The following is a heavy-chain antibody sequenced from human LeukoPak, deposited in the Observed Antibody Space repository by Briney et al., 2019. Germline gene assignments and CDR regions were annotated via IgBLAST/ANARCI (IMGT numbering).Heavy chain of an antibody. V-gene: IGHV1-2*02. CDR2: INPTSGGT. CDR1: GYTFTAYY. Sequence: ASVKVSCKPSGYTFTAYYLRWVRQAPGQGLEWMGWINPTSGGTHYAQKFQGRVTMTRDTSISTAYMELSSLTSDDTAVYYCAREGIAEPDTNWFDPWGQGTLVTVSS. D-gene: IGHD6-13*01. J-gene: IGHJ5*02. CDR3: AREGIAEPDTNWFDP.